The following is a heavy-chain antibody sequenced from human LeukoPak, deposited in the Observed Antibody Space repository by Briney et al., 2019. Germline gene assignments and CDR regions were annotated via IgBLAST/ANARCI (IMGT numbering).Heavy chain of an antibody. Sequence: PGGSLRLSCAASGFTFSNYEMNWARQAPGKGLEWVSYISSSGSTIYYADSVKGRFTISRDNAKNSLYLQMNSLRAEDTAVYYCARDIRYSSSWALDYWGQGTLVTVSS. CDR1: GFTFSNYE. D-gene: IGHD6-13*01. J-gene: IGHJ4*02. CDR2: ISSSGSTI. V-gene: IGHV3-48*03. CDR3: ARDIRYSSSWALDY.